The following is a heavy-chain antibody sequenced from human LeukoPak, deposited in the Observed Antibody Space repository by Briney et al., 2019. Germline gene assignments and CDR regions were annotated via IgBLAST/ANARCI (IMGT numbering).Heavy chain of an antibody. CDR1: GFTFSSYG. CDR2: ISYDGSNK. J-gene: IGHJ4*02. Sequence: PGGSLRLSCAASGFTFSSYGMYWVRQAPGKGLEWVAVISYDGSNKYYADSVKGRFTISRDNSKNTLYLQMNSLRAEDTAVYYCAKTRGYFDWLSPPGYWGQGTLVTVSS. V-gene: IGHV3-30*18. D-gene: IGHD3-9*01. CDR3: AKTRGYFDWLSPPGY.